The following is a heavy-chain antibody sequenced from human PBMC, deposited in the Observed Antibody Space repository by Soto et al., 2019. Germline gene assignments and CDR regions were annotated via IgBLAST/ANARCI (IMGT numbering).Heavy chain of an antibody. V-gene: IGHV3-33*01. CDR2: IYYDGSNK. CDR1: GFTFSRYG. CDR3: ARGHGVATTMGWFDP. D-gene: IGHD5-12*01. J-gene: IGHJ5*02. Sequence: QVQLVESGGGVVQPGRSLRLSCAASGFTFSRYGIHWVRQAPGKGLEWVAVIYYDGSNKYYADSVKGRFTISRDNSKNALYLQTTSLRADDTAVYYRARGHGVATTMGWFDPWGQGTRVTVSS.